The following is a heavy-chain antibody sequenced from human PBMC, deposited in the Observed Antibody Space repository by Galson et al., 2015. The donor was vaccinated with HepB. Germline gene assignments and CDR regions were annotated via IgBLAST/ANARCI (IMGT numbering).Heavy chain of an antibody. V-gene: IGHV5-10-1*01. CDR2: IDPSDSYT. CDR3: ARWNFNYDILTGYAHYDSELSGFDY. Sequence: QSGAEVKKPGESLRISCKGSGYSFTSYWISWVRQMPGKGLEWMGRIDPSDSYTNYSPSFQGHVTISADKSISTAYLQWSSLKASDTAMYYCARWNFNYDILTGYAHYDSELSGFDYWGQGTLVTVSS. D-gene: IGHD3-9*01. CDR1: GYSFTSYW. J-gene: IGHJ4*02.